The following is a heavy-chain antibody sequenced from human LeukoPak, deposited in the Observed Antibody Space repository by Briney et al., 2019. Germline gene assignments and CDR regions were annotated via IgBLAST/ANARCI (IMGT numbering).Heavy chain of an antibody. Sequence: ASVKVSCKASGYTFTGYYMHWVRQAPGQGLEWMGWINPNSGGTNYAQKFQGRVTMTRDTSISTAYMELSRLRSDDTAVYYCASYFGYSSSWYFDYWGQGTLVTVSS. D-gene: IGHD6-13*01. CDR1: GYTFTGYY. V-gene: IGHV1-2*02. CDR3: ASYFGYSSSWYFDY. J-gene: IGHJ4*02. CDR2: INPNSGGT.